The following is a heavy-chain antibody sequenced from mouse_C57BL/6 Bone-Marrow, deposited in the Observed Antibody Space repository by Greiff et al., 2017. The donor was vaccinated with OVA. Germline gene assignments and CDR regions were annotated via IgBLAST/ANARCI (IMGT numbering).Heavy chain of an antibody. CDR2: IDPETGGT. CDR1: GYTFTDYE. Sequence: QVQLQQSGAELVRPGASVTLSCKASGYTFTDYEMHWVKQTPVHGLEWIGAIDPETGGTAYNQKFEGKAILTADKSSSTAYMELSSLTSEDSAVYCCTRGGTGPWFAYWGRGTLVTVTA. CDR3: TRGGTGPWFAY. V-gene: IGHV1-15*01. J-gene: IGHJ3*01. D-gene: IGHD2-14*01.